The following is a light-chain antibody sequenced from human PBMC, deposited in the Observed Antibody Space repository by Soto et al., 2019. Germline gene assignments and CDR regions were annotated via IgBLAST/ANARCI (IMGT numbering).Light chain of an antibody. Sequence: EIVMTQSPATLSVSPGERATLSCRASQSVSSDLVWYQQQPGQAPRLLIYGASSRATGIPDRFSGSGSGTDFTLTISRLEPEDFAVYYCQQYGSSSWTFGQGTKVDI. V-gene: IGKV3-20*01. CDR1: QSVSSD. CDR2: GAS. CDR3: QQYGSSSWT. J-gene: IGKJ1*01.